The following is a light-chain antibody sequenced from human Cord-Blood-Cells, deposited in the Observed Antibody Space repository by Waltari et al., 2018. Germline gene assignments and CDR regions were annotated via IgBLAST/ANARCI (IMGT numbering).Light chain of an antibody. CDR3: CSYAGSSTYV. CDR2: EGS. CDR1: SSDVGSYNL. J-gene: IGLJ1*01. V-gene: IGLV2-23*01. Sequence: QSALTQPDSVSGSPGQSITISCTGTSSDVGSYNLVSWYHQHPGKAPKLMIYEGSKRPSGVSNRFSGSKSGNTASLTISGLQAEDEADYYCCSYAGSSTYVFGTGTKVTVL.